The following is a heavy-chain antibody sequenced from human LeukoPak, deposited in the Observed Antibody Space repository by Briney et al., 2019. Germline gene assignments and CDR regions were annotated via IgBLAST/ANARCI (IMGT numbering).Heavy chain of an antibody. V-gene: IGHV3-64*02. Sequence: GGSLRLPCAASGFTFSSYAMHWVRQAPGKGLEYVSAISSNGGSTYYADSVKGRFTISRDNSKNTLYLQMGSLRAEDMAVYYCARAYSSGWSAYFDYWGQGTLVTVSS. CDR3: ARAYSSGWSAYFDY. CDR2: ISSNGGST. J-gene: IGHJ4*02. CDR1: GFTFSSYA. D-gene: IGHD6-19*01.